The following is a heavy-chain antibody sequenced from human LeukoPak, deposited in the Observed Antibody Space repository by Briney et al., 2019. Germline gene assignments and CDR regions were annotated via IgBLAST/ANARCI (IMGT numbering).Heavy chain of an antibody. D-gene: IGHD6-13*01. Sequence: GGSLRLSCAASGFRFGSHAVHWVRQAPGKGLEWLAQIWYDGSNKYYVDSVKGRFTTSRDDSKNTVYLQMNSLRAEDTAVYFCARDGQQLAPYAMDVWGQGTTVTVSS. CDR1: GFRFGSHA. J-gene: IGHJ6*02. CDR3: ARDGQQLAPYAMDV. V-gene: IGHV3-33*01. CDR2: IWYDGSNK.